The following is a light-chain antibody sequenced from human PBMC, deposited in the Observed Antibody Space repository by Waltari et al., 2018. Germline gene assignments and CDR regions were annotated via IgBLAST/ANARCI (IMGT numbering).Light chain of an antibody. V-gene: IGLV2-14*01. CDR2: DVS. CDR1: SSDVGGYNY. J-gene: IGLJ3*02. Sequence: QSALTQPASVSGSPGQSITISCTGTSSDVGGYNYVLWYQQHPGKAPKFMIYDVSQRPSGVSNRFSGSKSGNTASLTISGLQAEDEADYYCSSYTSNNIWVFGGGTKLTVL. CDR3: SSYTSNNIWV.